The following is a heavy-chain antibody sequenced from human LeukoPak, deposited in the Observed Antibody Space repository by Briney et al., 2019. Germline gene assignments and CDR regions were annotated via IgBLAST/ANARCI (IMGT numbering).Heavy chain of an antibody. V-gene: IGHV3-23*01. J-gene: IGHJ4*02. CDR1: GFTFSSYG. CDR3: ATNAGQWLIPFDY. Sequence: PGGSLRLSCAASGFTFSSYGMHWVRQAPGKGLEWVSVISGSGGSTNYADSVKGRFTISRDDSKNTLNLQMNSLRAEDTAVYYCATNAGQWLIPFDYWGQGTLVTVSS. CDR2: ISGSGGST. D-gene: IGHD6-19*01.